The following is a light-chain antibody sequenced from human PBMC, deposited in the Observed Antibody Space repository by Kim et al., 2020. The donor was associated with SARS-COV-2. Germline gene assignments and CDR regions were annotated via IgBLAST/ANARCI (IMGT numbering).Light chain of an antibody. CDR1: ERITTY. CDR2: KAS. V-gene: IGKV1-5*03. CDR3: QHYNEYPLT. J-gene: IGKJ4*01. Sequence: SASVGDRVTIICRASERITTYMAWYQQKPGKAPKLLIYKASNLESGVPSRFSGSGSGTEFSLTITSLQPDDLATYYCQHYNEYPLTFGGGTKLEIK.